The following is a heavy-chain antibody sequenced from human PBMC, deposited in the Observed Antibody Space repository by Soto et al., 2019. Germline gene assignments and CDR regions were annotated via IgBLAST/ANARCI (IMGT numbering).Heavy chain of an antibody. CDR2: FDPEDGET. Sequence: GASVKVSCKVSGYTLTELSMHWVRQAPGKGLEWMGGFDPEDGETIYAQKFQGRVTMTEDTSTDTAYMELSSLRSEDTAVYYCATDFQRGSYVHFDYWGQGTLVTVSS. V-gene: IGHV1-24*01. J-gene: IGHJ4*02. CDR3: ATDFQRGSYVHFDY. D-gene: IGHD1-26*01. CDR1: GYTLTELS.